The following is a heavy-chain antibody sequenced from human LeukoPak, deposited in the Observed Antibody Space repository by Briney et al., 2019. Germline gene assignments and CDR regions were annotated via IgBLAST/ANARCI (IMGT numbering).Heavy chain of an antibody. CDR3: ARYAMEEGWIIDS. J-gene: IGHJ4*02. CDR1: GGSISSSSYY. CDR2: IYYSGST. D-gene: IGHD5-18*01. V-gene: IGHV4-39*07. Sequence: SETLSLTCTVSGGSISSSSYYWGWIRQPPGKGLEWIGSIYYSGSTYYNPSLKSRVTISVDTSKNQSSLKLSSVTAADTAVYYCARYAMEEGWIIDSWGQGTLVTVSS.